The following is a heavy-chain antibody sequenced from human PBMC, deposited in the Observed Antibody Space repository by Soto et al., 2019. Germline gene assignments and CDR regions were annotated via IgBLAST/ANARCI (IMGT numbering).Heavy chain of an antibody. J-gene: IGHJ4*02. D-gene: IGHD3-22*01. Sequence: EVQLLESGGGLVQPGGSLRLSCAASGFTLGSYGMSWVRQAPGKGLEWISGLSDNGGSTDYADSVKGRFTISRDSSKSTLYLQMHSLRVEDTAIYYCTRDSGYDSTDWGQGTLVTVSS. CDR3: TRDSGYDSTD. V-gene: IGHV3-23*01. CDR1: GFTLGSYG. CDR2: LSDNGGST.